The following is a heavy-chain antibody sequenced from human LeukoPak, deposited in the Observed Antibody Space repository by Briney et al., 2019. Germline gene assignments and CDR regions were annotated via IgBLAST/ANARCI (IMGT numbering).Heavy chain of an antibody. J-gene: IGHJ4*02. Sequence: GGTLRLSCAASGFTFSSYGMHWVRRAPGKGRLWVAVLWYDGNNKYYADSVKGRFTISRDNSKNTLYLQMNSLRAEDTAVYYCARSTSSEYDIYHFDYWGQGTLVTVSS. D-gene: IGHD3-9*01. CDR1: GFTFSSYG. V-gene: IGHV3-33*01. CDR3: ARSTSSEYDIYHFDY. CDR2: LWYDGNNK.